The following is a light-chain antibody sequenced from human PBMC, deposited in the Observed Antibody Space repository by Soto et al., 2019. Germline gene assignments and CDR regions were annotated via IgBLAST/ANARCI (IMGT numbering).Light chain of an antibody. Sequence: DIQMTQSPSSLSASVGDRVTITCRASRSIRTYLNWYQQKPGKAPKFLIYAASTLQSGVPSRFSGSGSGTDFTLTISSLQPEDFATYYCQQSYSNPRTFGQGTKVDIK. V-gene: IGKV1-39*01. CDR2: AAS. J-gene: IGKJ1*01. CDR1: RSIRTY. CDR3: QQSYSNPRT.